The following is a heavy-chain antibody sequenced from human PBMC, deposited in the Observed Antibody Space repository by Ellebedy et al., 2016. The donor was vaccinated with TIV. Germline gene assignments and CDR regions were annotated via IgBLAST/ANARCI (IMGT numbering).Heavy chain of an antibody. V-gene: IGHV5-51*01. J-gene: IGHJ5*02. CDR2: IYPGDSDT. Sequence: GESLKISCKGSGYSFTSYWIGWVRQMPGKGLEWMGIIYPGDSDTRYSPSFQGQVTISADKSISTAYLQWSSLKASDTAMYYCARHLRSGGVRWQLAQRPFDPWGQGTLVTVSS. CDR3: ARHLRSGGVRWQLAQRPFDP. D-gene: IGHD6-13*01. CDR1: GYSFTSYW.